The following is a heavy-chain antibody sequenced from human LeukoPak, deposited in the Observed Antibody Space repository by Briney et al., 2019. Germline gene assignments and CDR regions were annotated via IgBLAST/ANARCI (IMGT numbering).Heavy chain of an antibody. CDR3: ATLKTGTSSFL. Sequence: GGSLRLSCAASGFTFMNAWMSWVRQAPGKGLEWVGRIKSKTDGGTADYAAPVKGRFTISRDDSKNTLYLQLNSLKTEDTAVYYCATLKTGTSSFLWGQGTLFTVSS. J-gene: IGHJ4*02. D-gene: IGHD6-13*01. V-gene: IGHV3-15*01. CDR1: GFTFMNAW. CDR2: IKSKTDGGTA.